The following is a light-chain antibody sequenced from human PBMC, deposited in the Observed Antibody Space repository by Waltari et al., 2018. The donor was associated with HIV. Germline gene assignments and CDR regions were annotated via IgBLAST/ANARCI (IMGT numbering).Light chain of an antibody. J-gene: IGLJ2*01. V-gene: IGLV3-1*01. CDR3: QAWDSHNVI. CDR1: KLGDRY. Sequence: SYELTQPPSVSVSPGQTAIITCSGDKLGDRYASWYQQRPGQSPVLVIYEVVQRPSGIPERFSGSHSGNTATLTISGTQAMDESDYYCQAWDSHNVIFGGGTKLTVL. CDR2: EVV.